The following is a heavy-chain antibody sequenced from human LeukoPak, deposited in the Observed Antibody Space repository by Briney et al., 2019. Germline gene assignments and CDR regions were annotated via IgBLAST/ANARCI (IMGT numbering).Heavy chain of an antibody. CDR1: GVTFSRYS. D-gene: IGHD6-13*01. CDR2: ISSSGSSI. J-gene: IGHJ4*02. CDR3: ARNVGYNFDY. V-gene: IGHV3-48*01. Sequence: GGSLRLSCAASGVTFSRYSLNWVRQAPGKGLEWVSYISSSGSSIYYADSVKGRFTISRDNAKNSLYLQMNSLRAEDTALYYCARNVGYNFDYWGQGTLVTVSS.